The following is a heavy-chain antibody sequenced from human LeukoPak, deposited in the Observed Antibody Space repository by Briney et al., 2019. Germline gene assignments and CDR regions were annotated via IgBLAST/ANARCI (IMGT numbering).Heavy chain of an antibody. J-gene: IGHJ4*02. CDR3: ARSSRELGGYAPWELVPPFDY. D-gene: IGHD1-7*01. Sequence: PSETLSLTCTVSGGSISSSSYYWGWIRQPPGKGLEWIGSIYYSGSTYYNPSLKSRVTISVDTSKNQFSLKLSSVTAADTAVYYCARSSRELGGYAPWELVPPFDYWGQGTLVTVSS. V-gene: IGHV4-39*07. CDR2: IYYSGST. CDR1: GGSISSSSYY.